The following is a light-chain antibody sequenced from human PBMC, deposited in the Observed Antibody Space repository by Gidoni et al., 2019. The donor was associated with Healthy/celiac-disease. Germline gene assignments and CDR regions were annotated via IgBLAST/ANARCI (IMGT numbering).Light chain of an antibody. CDR1: SSNIGSNT. J-gene: IGLJ3*02. CDR2: RNN. CDR3: AAWDDSLNAWV. Sequence: QSVLTQPPSASGTPGQGVTISCSGRSSNIGSNTVNWYQQLPGTAPKLLTYRNNQRPSWVPDRFSGSKSGTSASLAISVLQSEDEADYYCAAWDDSLNAWVFGGGTKLTVL. V-gene: IGLV1-44*01.